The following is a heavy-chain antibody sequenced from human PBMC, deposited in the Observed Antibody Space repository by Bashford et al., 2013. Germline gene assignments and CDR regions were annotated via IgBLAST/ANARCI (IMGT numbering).Heavy chain of an antibody. V-gene: IGHV3-23*01. D-gene: IGHD2-15*01. J-gene: IGHJ4*02. CDR2: ISASGDRT. Sequence: VRQAPGKGLEWVSAISASGDRTYYADSVKGRFSVSRDDSKNTLYLQMNSLSAEDTALYYCATGESCDIRSGSCHFESWGQGTLVTVSS. CDR3: ATGESCDIRSGSCHFES.